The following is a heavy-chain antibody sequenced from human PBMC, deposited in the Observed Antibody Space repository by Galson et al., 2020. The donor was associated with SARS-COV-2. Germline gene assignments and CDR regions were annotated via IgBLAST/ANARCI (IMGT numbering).Heavy chain of an antibody. CDR3: IALYLGD. CDR1: GSTVSTAS. D-gene: IGHD2-21*01. J-gene: IGHJ1*01. V-gene: IGHV3-15*04. CDR2: IERESDGGTT. Sequence: NSGGSLRLSCPASGSTVSTASMIWVRQAPAKGPAWVPRIERESDGGTTDYAAPVKGRFTITRDDSKNTLYLQMNSLETEDTAVYYFIALYLGDWGHGTLVTCSS.